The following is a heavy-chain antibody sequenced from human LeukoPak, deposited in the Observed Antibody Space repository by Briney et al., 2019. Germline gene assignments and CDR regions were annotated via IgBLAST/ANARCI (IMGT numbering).Heavy chain of an antibody. CDR2: IIPIFGTA. CDR1: GGTFSSYA. CDR3: ARDKNWKPDY. Sequence: SVKVSCKASGGTFSSYAISWVRQAPGQGLEWMGGIIPIFGTANYAQKFQGRVTITADESTSTAYMELRSLRSDDTAVYYCARDKNWKPDYWGQGTLVTVSS. D-gene: IGHD1-1*01. V-gene: IGHV1-69*13. J-gene: IGHJ4*02.